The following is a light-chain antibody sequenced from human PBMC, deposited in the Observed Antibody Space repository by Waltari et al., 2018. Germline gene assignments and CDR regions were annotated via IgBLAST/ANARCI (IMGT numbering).Light chain of an antibody. V-gene: IGLV2-14*03. Sequence: HSALAQPASVSGSPGQSITISCTGTSSDVGGYNYVSWYQQHPGKAPRLMIYDVNNRHSGVSNRFSGSKSGNTASLTISGLQAEDEADYYCSSFTRTNSWVFGGGTTLTVL. J-gene: IGLJ3*02. CDR3: SSFTRTNSWV. CDR1: SSDVGGYNY. CDR2: DVN.